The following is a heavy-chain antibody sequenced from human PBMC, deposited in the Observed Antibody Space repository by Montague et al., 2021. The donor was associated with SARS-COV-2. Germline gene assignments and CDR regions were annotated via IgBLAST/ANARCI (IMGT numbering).Heavy chain of an antibody. CDR1: GYTFSNHW. CDR2: INPSDSYT. CDR3: VRIKDNI. J-gene: IGHJ6*02. V-gene: IGHV5-51*01. Sequence: QSGAEVKKPGESLKISRKGSGYTFSNHWIDWVRQMPGKGLEWVGGINPSDSYTAYSPSFQGHVTISVDKSISTAYLQWSSLEASDIAIYYCVRIKDNIWGQGTTVTVSS. D-gene: IGHD5-24*01.